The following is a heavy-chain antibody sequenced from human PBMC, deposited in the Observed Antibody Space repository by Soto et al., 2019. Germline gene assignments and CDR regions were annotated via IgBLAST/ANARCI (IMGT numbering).Heavy chain of an antibody. V-gene: IGHV1-69*13. Sequence: SVKVSCKASGDTFSTYTITWVRQAPGQGLEWMGGIIPRPGTSNYAQKFQGRVTITADESTSTAYMELSSLRSEDTAVYYCARHYKPLRAYYYYYAMDVWGQGTTVTVSS. D-gene: IGHD3-10*01. CDR1: GDTFSTYT. CDR2: IIPRPGTS. CDR3: ARHYKPLRAYYYYYAMDV. J-gene: IGHJ6*02.